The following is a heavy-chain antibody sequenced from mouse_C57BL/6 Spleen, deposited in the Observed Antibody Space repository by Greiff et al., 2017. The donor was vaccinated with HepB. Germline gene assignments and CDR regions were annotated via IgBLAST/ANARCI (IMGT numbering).Heavy chain of an antibody. D-gene: IGHD1-1*01. CDR3: ARWAITTVVADAY. J-gene: IGHJ3*01. CDR2: INPSSGYT. CDR1: GYTFTSYW. V-gene: IGHV1-7*01. Sequence: QVQLQQSGAELAKPGASVKLSCKASGYTFTSYWMHWVKQRPGQGLEWIGYINPSSGYTKYNQKFKDKATLTADKSSSTAYMQLSSLTYEDSAVYYCARWAITTVVADAYWGQGTLVTVSA.